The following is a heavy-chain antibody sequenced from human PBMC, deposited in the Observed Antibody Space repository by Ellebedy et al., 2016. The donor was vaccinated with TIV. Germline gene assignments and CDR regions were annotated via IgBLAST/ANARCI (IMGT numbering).Heavy chain of an antibody. D-gene: IGHD3-16*01. V-gene: IGHV1-3*01. CDR1: GYTFTNYG. Sequence: ASVKVSCKASGYTFTNYGITWVRQAPGQGLEWMAWINGGEGYSKYSWKFQGRVSFTRDTSASTAYMELSSLTSEDTAIYYCGRSGDAWGIDFWGQGTQVTVSS. CDR2: INGGEGYS. CDR3: GRSGDAWGIDF. J-gene: IGHJ4*02.